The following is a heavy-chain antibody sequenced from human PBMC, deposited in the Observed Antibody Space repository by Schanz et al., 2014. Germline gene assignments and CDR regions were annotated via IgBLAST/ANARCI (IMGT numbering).Heavy chain of an antibody. CDR3: ARPPHDSSGYYPFDY. CDR2: VSSSSSYT. Sequence: VQLVASGGGLVKPGGSLTLSCAASRFTVTNAWMSWVRQAPGKGLEWVSYVSSSSSYTHYADSVKGRFTISRDNAKNSLYLQMNSLRAEDTAVYYCARPPHDSSGYYPFDYWGQGTLVTVSS. CDR1: RFTVTNAW. V-gene: IGHV3-11*05. J-gene: IGHJ4*02. D-gene: IGHD3-22*01.